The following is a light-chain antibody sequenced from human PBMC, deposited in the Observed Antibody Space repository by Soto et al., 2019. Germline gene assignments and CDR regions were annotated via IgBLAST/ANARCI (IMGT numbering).Light chain of an antibody. CDR2: NNN. V-gene: IGLV1-44*01. CDR3: AAWDDSLNGYV. J-gene: IGLJ1*01. Sequence: QSVLTQPPSASGTPGQGVPISCSGITSNIGSNTVNWYQQLPGTAPKLLIYNNNQLPSGVPDRFSGSKSGTSASLAIGGLQSEDEADYYCAAWDDSLNGYVFGTGTKVTVL. CDR1: TSNIGSNT.